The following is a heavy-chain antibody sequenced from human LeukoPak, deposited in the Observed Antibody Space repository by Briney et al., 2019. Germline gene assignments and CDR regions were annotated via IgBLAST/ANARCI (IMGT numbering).Heavy chain of an antibody. D-gene: IGHD6-6*01. CDR2: ISDSGGNT. CDR1: GFTFNSYA. V-gene: IGHV3-23*01. CDR3: ARHRSSWLIDY. J-gene: IGHJ4*02. Sequence: GGSLRLSCAASGFTFNSYAMSWVRQAPWERLQWVSGISDSGGNTYYADSVRGRFTISRDNSKNTLYLQMNSLRAEDTAVYYCARHRSSWLIDYWGQGSLVTVSS.